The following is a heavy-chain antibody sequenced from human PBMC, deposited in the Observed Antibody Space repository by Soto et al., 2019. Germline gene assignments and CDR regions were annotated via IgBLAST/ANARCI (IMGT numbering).Heavy chain of an antibody. CDR2: IYYSGST. J-gene: IGHJ4*02. V-gene: IGHV4-30-2*03. D-gene: IGHD4-17*01. CDR1: GGSISSGGYS. Sequence: PSETLSLTCAVSGGSISSGGYSWSWIRQPPGKGLEWIGNIYYSGSTYYKPSLKSRVTISVDTSKNQFSLKLSSVTAADTAVYYCARQLSTVTTSRPYYFDYWGQGTLVTVSS. CDR3: ARQLSTVTTSRPYYFDY.